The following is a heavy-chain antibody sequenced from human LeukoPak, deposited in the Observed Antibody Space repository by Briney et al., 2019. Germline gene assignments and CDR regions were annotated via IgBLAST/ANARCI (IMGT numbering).Heavy chain of an antibody. CDR3: ARAPGGNSRLDY. CDR1: GGSISSGGYY. D-gene: IGHD4-23*01. CDR2: ISYSGST. V-gene: IGHV4-31*03. J-gene: IGHJ4*02. Sequence: SETLSLTCTVSGGSISSGGYYWSWVRPHPGEGLEWIGHISYSGSTYYNPSLESRVVMSIDVSQNQFSLMVSSLTAADTAVYYCARAPGGNSRLDYWGQGTLVTVSS.